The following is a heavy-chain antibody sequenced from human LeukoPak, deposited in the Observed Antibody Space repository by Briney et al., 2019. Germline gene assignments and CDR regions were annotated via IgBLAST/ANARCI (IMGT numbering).Heavy chain of an antibody. CDR2: ISSSSSYT. CDR1: GFTFSDYY. D-gene: IGHD6-13*01. V-gene: IGHV3-11*06. CDR3: ASSSWSSEYFHY. Sequence: GGSLRLSCAASGFTFSDYYMSWIRQAPGKGLEWVSYISSSSSYTNYADSVKGRFTISRDNAKNSLYLQMNSLRAEDTAVYFCASSSWSSEYFHYWGQGTLVTVSS. J-gene: IGHJ1*01.